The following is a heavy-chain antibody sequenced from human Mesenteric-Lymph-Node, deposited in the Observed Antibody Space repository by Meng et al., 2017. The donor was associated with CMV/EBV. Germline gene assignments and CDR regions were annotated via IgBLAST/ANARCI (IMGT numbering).Heavy chain of an antibody. J-gene: IGHJ6*02. V-gene: IGHV3-15*01. Sequence: GESLKISCAASGFTFSNYAMSWVRQAPGKGLEWGGRIKRKTDGGTTDYAAPVQGRFTISRDDSKNTLYLQMNSLKTEDTAVYYCTTDPGYCSSTSCRYYYYYGMDVWGQGTTVTVSS. CDR2: IKRKTDGGTT. CDR1: GFTFSNYA. CDR3: TTDPGYCSSTSCRYYYYYGMDV. D-gene: IGHD2-2*01.